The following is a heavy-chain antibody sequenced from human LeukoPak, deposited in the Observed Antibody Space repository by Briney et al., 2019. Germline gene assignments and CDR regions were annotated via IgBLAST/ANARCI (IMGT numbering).Heavy chain of an antibody. D-gene: IGHD6-6*01. V-gene: IGHV3-7*01. Sequence: PGGSLRLSCAASEFTFTNYWMSWVRQAPGKGLEWVDNIKQDGSEKYYVDSVEGRFTISRDNAKNSLSLQMNSLRGEDTAVYYCVGALGSSSADYWGQGSLVIVSS. J-gene: IGHJ4*02. CDR1: EFTFTNYW. CDR3: VGALGSSSADY. CDR2: IKQDGSEK.